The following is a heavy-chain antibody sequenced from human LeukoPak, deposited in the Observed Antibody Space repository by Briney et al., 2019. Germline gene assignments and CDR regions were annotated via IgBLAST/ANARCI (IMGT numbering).Heavy chain of an antibody. V-gene: IGHV3-23*01. CDR3: AKDAPLPIFGVVTATYDAFDI. CDR1: GFTFSSYA. J-gene: IGHJ3*02. CDR2: ISGSGGST. Sequence: PGGSLRLSCAASGFTFSSYAMSWVRQASGKGLEWVSAISGSGGSTYYADSVKGRFTISRDNSKNTLYLQMNSLRAEDTAVYYCAKDAPLPIFGVVTATYDAFDIWGQGTMVTVSS. D-gene: IGHD3-3*01.